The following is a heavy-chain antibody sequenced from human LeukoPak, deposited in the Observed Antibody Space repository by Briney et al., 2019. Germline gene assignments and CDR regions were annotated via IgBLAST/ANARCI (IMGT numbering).Heavy chain of an antibody. D-gene: IGHD6-19*01. V-gene: IGHV3-15*01. J-gene: IGHJ4*02. Sequence: GGSLRLSCAASGLIFSNAWMTWVRQAPGKGLEWVGRIKSKTDGGTTDYAAPVKGRFAISRDDSKNTLYLQMNSLKIEDTAVYYCTTDGGYSSGRPLRGSLGYWGQGTLVTVSS. CDR2: IKSKTDGGTT. CDR3: TTDGGYSSGRPLRGSLGY. CDR1: GLIFSNAW.